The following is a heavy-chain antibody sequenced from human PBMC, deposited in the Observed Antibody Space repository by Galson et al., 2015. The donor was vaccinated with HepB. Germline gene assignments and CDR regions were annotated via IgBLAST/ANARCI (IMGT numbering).Heavy chain of an antibody. Sequence: QSGAEVKKPGESLKISCKGSGYRFSNFRIAWVRQMPGKGLEWMGLIYPGESDTRYSPSFEGQVTISADKSISTAYLQWSSLKASDTAMYYCARQGVYSDTWYGPAYWGQGSLVTVSS. V-gene: IGHV5-51*01. D-gene: IGHD1-26*01. CDR1: GYRFSNFR. CDR3: ARQGVYSDTWYGPAY. CDR2: IYPGESDT. J-gene: IGHJ4*02.